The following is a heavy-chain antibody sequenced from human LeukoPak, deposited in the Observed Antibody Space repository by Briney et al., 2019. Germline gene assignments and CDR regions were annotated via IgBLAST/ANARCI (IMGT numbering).Heavy chain of an antibody. CDR1: GGSFSGYY. CDR3: ARGGLRAARPGNRFDP. CDR2: INHSGST. Sequence: SETLSLTCAVYGGSFSGYYWSWIRQPPGKGLEWIGEINHSGSTNYNPSLKSRVTISVDTSKNQFSLKLSSVTAADTAVYYCARGGLRAARPGNRFDPWGQGTLVTVSS. V-gene: IGHV4-34*01. D-gene: IGHD6-6*01. J-gene: IGHJ5*02.